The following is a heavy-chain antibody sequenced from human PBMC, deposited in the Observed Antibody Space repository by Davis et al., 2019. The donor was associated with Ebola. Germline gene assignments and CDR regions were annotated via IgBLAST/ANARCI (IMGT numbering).Heavy chain of an antibody. D-gene: IGHD3-3*01. Sequence: GGSLRLSCAASGFTFSSYSMNWVRQAPGKGLEWVSSISSSSSYIYYADSVKGRSTISRDNAKNSLYLQMNSLRAEDTAVYYCARASRFLEWLINYWGQGTLVTVSS. J-gene: IGHJ4*02. CDR2: ISSSSSYI. V-gene: IGHV3-21*01. CDR3: ARASRFLEWLINY. CDR1: GFTFSSYS.